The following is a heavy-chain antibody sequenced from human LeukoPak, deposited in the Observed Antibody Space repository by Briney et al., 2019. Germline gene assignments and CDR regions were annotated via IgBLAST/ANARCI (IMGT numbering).Heavy chain of an antibody. D-gene: IGHD6-13*01. CDR2: INPNSGGT. V-gene: IGHV1-2*02. CDR3: ARSAAGTPPWFDP. Sequence: ASVKVSCKASGYTFTGYYMHWVRQAPGQGLEWMGWINPNSGGTNYAQKFQGRVTMTRDTPISTAYMELSRLRSDDTAVYYCARSAAGTPPWFDPWGQGTLVTVSS. CDR1: GYTFTGYY. J-gene: IGHJ5*02.